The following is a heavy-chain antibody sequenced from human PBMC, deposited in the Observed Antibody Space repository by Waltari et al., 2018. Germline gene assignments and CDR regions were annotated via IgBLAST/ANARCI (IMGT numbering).Heavy chain of an antibody. Sequence: QVQLVESGGGVVQPGGSLRLSCAASGFTFSSYGMHWVRQAPAKGLGWVAFIRYDGSNKYYADSVKGRFTISRDNSKNTLYLQMNSLRAEDTAVYYCAKDQRPGVTELPFDYWGQGTLVTVSS. J-gene: IGHJ4*02. CDR1: GFTFSSYG. CDR3: AKDQRPGVTELPFDY. V-gene: IGHV3-30*02. D-gene: IGHD1-7*01. CDR2: IRYDGSNK.